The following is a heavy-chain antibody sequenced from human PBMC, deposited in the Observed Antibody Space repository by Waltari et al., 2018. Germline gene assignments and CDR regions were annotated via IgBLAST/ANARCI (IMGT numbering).Heavy chain of an antibody. D-gene: IGHD3-3*01. J-gene: IGHJ5*02. CDR3: ARETQPHDFWSGYLGWFDP. CDR1: GYTFTSYY. Sequence: QVQLVQSGAEVKKPGASVKVSCKASGYTFTSYYMHWVRQAPGQGLEWMGIINPSGGSTSYAQKFQGRVTMTRDTSTSTVYMELSSLRSEDTAVYYCARETQPHDFWSGYLGWFDPWGQGTLVTVSS. CDR2: INPSGGST. V-gene: IGHV1-46*01.